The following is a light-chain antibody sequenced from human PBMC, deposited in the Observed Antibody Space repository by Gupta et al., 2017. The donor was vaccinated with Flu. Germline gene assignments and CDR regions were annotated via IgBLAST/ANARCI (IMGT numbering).Light chain of an antibody. V-gene: IGLV2-8*01. J-gene: IGLJ1*01. Sequence: QSALTQPPSASGSPGQSVTISCTGTSSDVGGYNYVSWYQQHPSKAPKLMIYDVSKRPSGVPDRFSCSKSGNTASLTVTRLQAEEEADYYCSSYAGSNNSLLVFGTGTKLTVL. CDR3: SSYAGSNNSLLV. CDR1: SSDVGGYNY. CDR2: DVS.